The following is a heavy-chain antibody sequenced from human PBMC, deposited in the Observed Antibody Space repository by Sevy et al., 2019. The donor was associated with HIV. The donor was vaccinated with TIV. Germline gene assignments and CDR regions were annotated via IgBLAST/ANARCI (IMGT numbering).Heavy chain of an antibody. CDR1: GFTFSDHY. V-gene: IGHV3-72*01. CDR3: IRDRVYSSFSNYYYYGMDV. CDR2: IRNKANSYTT. Sequence: GGSLRLSCAASGFTFSDHYMDWVRQAPGKGLEWVGRIRNKANSYTTEYAVSVKDRFTISRDDSKNSLYLQMNSLKTEDTAVYYCIRDRVYSSFSNYYYYGMDVWGQGTTVTVSS. D-gene: IGHD2-15*01. J-gene: IGHJ6*02.